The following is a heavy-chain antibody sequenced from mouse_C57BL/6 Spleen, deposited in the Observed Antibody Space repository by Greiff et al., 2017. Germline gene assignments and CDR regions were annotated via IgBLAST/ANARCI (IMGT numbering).Heavy chain of an antibody. J-gene: IGHJ4*01. CDR3: ARWDYDVNYAMDY. D-gene: IGHD2-4*01. CDR1: GFTFTDYY. CDR2: IRNKANGYTT. Sequence: EVKLVESGGGLVQPGGSLSLSCAASGFTFTDYYMSWVRQPPGKALEWLGFIRNKANGYTTEYSASVKGRFTISRDNSQSILYLQMNALRAEDSATYYCARWDYDVNYAMDYWGQGTSVTVSS. V-gene: IGHV7-3*01.